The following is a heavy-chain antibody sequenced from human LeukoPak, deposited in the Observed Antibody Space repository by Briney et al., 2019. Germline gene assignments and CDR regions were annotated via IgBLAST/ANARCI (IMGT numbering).Heavy chain of an antibody. J-gene: IGHJ4*02. CDR2: ISGSGGST. V-gene: IGHV3-23*01. D-gene: IGHD3-22*01. CDR3: AKDEVLTYYYDSSDPN. Sequence: AGGSLRLSCAASGFTFSSYAMSWVRQAPGKGLKWVSAISGSGGSTYYADSVKGRFTISRDNSKNTLYLQMNSLRAEDTAVYYCAKDEVLTYYYDSSDPNWGQGTLVTVSS. CDR1: GFTFSSYA.